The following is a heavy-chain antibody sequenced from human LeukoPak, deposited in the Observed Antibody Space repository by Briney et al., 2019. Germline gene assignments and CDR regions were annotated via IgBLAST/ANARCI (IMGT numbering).Heavy chain of an antibody. Sequence: SQTLSLTCTVSGGSISSGGYYWSWIRQPPGKGLEWIGYIYDSGSTYYNPSLKSRITISVDTSENRFSLKLSSVTATDTAVYYCARDCSGGSCYGAFDIWGQGTMVTVSS. J-gene: IGHJ3*02. V-gene: IGHV4-30-4*01. D-gene: IGHD2-15*01. CDR3: ARDCSGGSCYGAFDI. CDR1: GGSISSGGYY. CDR2: IYDSGST.